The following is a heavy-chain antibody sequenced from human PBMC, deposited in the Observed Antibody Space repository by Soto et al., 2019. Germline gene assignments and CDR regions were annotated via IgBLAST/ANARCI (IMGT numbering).Heavy chain of an antibody. D-gene: IGHD3-22*01. CDR2: IYSGGTT. CDR3: ARNGDSSDYRGWFDP. V-gene: IGHV3-66*01. CDR1: GFTVSSNC. Sequence: EVQLVESGGGLVQPGGSLRLSCAAAGFTVSSNCMSWVRQAPGKSLEWVSVIYSGGTTYYADSVKGRFTISRDNSKYTLYLQMKSLRAEETAVYDCARNGDSSDYRGWFDPWGQGTLVTVSS. J-gene: IGHJ5*02.